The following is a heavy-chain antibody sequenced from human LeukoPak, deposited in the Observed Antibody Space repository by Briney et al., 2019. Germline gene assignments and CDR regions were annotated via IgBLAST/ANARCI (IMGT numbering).Heavy chain of an antibody. CDR3: ARVWGCSSTSCYEGTFDY. CDR1: GFTFSSYA. D-gene: IGHD2-2*01. CDR2: ISYDGSNK. Sequence: GRSLRLSCAASGFTFSSYAMHWVRQAPGKGLEWVAVISYDGSNKYYADSVKGRFTISRDNSKNTLHLQMNSLRAEDTAVYYCARVWGCSSTSCYEGTFDYWGQGTLVTVSS. J-gene: IGHJ4*02. V-gene: IGHV3-30*04.